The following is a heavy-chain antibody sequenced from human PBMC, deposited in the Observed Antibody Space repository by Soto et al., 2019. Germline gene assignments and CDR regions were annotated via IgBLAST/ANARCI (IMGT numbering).Heavy chain of an antibody. CDR2: ISSNGGST. D-gene: IGHD6-19*01. CDR1: GFTFSSYA. CDR3: ARDFSGYDMDV. V-gene: IGHV3-64*01. Sequence: GGSLRLSCAASGFTFSSYAMHWVRQAPGKGLEYVSAISSNGGSTYYANSVKGRFTISRDNSKNTLYLQMGSLRAEDMAVYYCARDFSGYDMDVWGKGTTVTVSS. J-gene: IGHJ6*03.